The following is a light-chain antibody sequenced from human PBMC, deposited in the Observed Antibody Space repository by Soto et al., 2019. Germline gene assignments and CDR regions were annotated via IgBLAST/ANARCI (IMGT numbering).Light chain of an antibody. CDR1: QGISSY. J-gene: IGKJ4*01. V-gene: IGKV1-9*01. CDR2: AAS. Sequence: DIQLTQSPSFLSAPVGDRVTITCRASQGISSYLAWYQQKPGKAPKLLIYAASTLQSGVPSRFSGSGSGTEFTLTISSLQPEDFATYYFQQLNSYPLTFGGGTKVELK. CDR3: QQLNSYPLT.